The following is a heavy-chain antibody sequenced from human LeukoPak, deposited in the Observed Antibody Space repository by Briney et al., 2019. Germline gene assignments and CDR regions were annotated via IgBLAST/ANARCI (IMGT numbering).Heavy chain of an antibody. CDR3: AKDRLGTFGVVIMDY. CDR1: EFALKSYA. J-gene: IGHJ4*02. CDR2: ISASGDST. Sequence: GGSLRLSCEPSEFALKSYAMSWVRQVPGKGLEWVSSISASGDSTYYADSVKGRFTISRDNSKNTVYLQMNSLTAEDTAVYYCAKDRLGTFGVVIMDYWGQGTLVTVSS. V-gene: IGHV3-23*01. D-gene: IGHD3-3*01.